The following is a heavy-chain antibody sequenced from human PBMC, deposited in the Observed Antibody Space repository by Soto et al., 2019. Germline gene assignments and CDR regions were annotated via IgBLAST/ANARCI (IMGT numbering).Heavy chain of an antibody. D-gene: IGHD3-3*01. CDR2: INAGNGNT. V-gene: IGHV1-3*01. CDR3: ASGFLEWLLYDY. Sequence: QVQLVQSGAEVKKPGASVKVSCKASGYTFTSYAMHWVRQAPGQRLEWMGWINAGNGNTKYSQKFHGRVTITRDTSASTAYMELSSLRSEDTAVYYCASGFLEWLLYDYWGQGTLVTVSS. CDR1: GYTFTSYA. J-gene: IGHJ4*02.